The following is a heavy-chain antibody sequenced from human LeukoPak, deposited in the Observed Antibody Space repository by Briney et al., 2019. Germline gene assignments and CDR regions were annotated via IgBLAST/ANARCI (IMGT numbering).Heavy chain of an antibody. J-gene: IGHJ4*02. V-gene: IGHV3-23*01. CDR3: VRGPDYGARSDYLDS. Sequence: PGGSLRLSCAASGFTFSSYAMSWVRQAPGKGLEWVSAISGSGGSTYYADSVKGRFTISRDNSKNTLYLQMNSLRAEDTAVYYCVRGPDYGARSDYLDSWGQGTLVTVSS. CDR2: ISGSGGST. D-gene: IGHD4/OR15-4a*01. CDR1: GFTFSSYA.